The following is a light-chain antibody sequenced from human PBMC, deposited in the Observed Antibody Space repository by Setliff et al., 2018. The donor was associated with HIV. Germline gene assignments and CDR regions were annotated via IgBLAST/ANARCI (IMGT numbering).Light chain of an antibody. CDR1: GSDVAGYTY. CDR2: DVG. Sequence: QSVLTQPASLSGSPGQSITISCTETGSDVAGYTYVSWYQQHPGKAPKLIIYDVGKRPSGVSNRFSGSKSGNTASLTISGLQAEDEADYYCSSYTSSNTPVFGTGTKVTVL. V-gene: IGLV2-14*01. CDR3: SSYTSSNTPV. J-gene: IGLJ1*01.